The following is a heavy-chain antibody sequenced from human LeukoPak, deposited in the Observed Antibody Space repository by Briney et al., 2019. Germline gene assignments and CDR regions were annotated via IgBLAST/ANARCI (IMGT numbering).Heavy chain of an antibody. CDR1: GFTFSSYW. Sequence: GGSLRLSCAASGFTFSSYWMSWVRQAPGKGLEWVVNIKQDGSEKYYVDSVKGRFTISRDNAKNSLYLQMNSLRAEDTAVYYCASEDTTGTTGGYWGQGTLVTVSS. D-gene: IGHD1-1*01. V-gene: IGHV3-7*01. J-gene: IGHJ4*02. CDR2: IKQDGSEK. CDR3: ASEDTTGTTGGY.